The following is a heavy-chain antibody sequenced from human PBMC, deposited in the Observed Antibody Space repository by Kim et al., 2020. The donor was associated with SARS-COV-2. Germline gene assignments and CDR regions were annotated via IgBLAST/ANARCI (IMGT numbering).Heavy chain of an antibody. CDR3: AREGYYYDSSGYKYDWFDP. J-gene: IGHJ5*02. CDR1: GFTFSSYW. D-gene: IGHD3-22*01. V-gene: IGHV3-7*03. Sequence: GGSLRLSCAASGFTFSSYWMSWVRQAPGKGLEWVANRKQDGSEKYYVYSVKGRFTISRDNAKNSLYLQMNSLRAEDTAVYYCAREGYYYDSSGYKYDWFDPWGQGTMVTVSS. CDR2: RKQDGSEK.